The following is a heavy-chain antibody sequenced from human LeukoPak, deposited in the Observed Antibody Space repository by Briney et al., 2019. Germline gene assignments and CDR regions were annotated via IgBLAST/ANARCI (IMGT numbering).Heavy chain of an antibody. Sequence: ASVKVSCKASGYTFTSYYMHWVRQAPGQGLEWMGIINPNGGSTSYAQKFQGRVTMTRDTSTSTVYMELSSLRSEDTAVYYCAVDTAMISAYDWGQGTLVTVSS. D-gene: IGHD5-18*01. CDR3: AVDTAMISAYD. J-gene: IGHJ4*02. CDR2: INPNGGST. V-gene: IGHV1-46*01. CDR1: GYTFTSYY.